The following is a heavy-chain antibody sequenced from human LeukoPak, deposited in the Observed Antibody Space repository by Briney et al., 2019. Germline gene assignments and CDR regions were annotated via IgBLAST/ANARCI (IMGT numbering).Heavy chain of an antibody. CDR1: GYTFTSYG. D-gene: IGHD6-13*01. V-gene: IGHV1-18*01. Sequence: GASVKVSCKASGYTFTSYGISWVRQAPGQGLEWMGWISAYNGNTNYAQKLQGRVTMTTDTSTSTAYMELRSLRSDDTAVYYCARDPQRIAAAGDYYYYGMDVWGQGTTVTVSS. CDR2: ISAYNGNT. CDR3: ARDPQRIAAAGDYYYYGMDV. J-gene: IGHJ6*02.